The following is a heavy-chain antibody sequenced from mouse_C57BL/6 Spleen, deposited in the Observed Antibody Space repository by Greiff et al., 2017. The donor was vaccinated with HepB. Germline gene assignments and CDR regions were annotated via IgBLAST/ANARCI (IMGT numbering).Heavy chain of an antibody. CDR2: IYPGSGST. V-gene: IGHV1-55*01. J-gene: IGHJ1*03. CDR1: GYTFTSYW. CDR3: AREGDGYLWYFDV. D-gene: IGHD2-3*01. Sequence: QVQLQQPGAELVKPGASVKMSCKASGYTFTSYWITWVKQRPGQGLEWIGDIYPGSGSTNYNEKFKSKATLTVDTSYSTAYMQLSSLTSEDSAVYYCAREGDGYLWYFDVWGTGTTVTVSS.